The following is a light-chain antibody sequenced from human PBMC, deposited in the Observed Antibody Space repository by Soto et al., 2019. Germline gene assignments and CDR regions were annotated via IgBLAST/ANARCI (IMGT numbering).Light chain of an antibody. J-gene: IGLJ3*02. CDR1: SSNIGANYD. CDR3: QSYDSSLSVL. Sequence: QSVLTQPPSVSGAPGQSVTISCTGSSSNIGANYDVHWYQRLPGAAPKLLIYVTNNRPSGVPDRFSGSRSGTSASLTITGLQAEDEADYYCQSYDSSLSVLFGGGTKVTVL. V-gene: IGLV1-40*01. CDR2: VTN.